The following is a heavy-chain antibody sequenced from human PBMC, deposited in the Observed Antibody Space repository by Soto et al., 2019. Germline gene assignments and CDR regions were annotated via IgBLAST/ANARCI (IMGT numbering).Heavy chain of an antibody. Sequence: GGSLILSCSASGFNFAKFAMNWVRPAPGRGLEWVSAISGGVSTTYYADSVKGRFTISRDNSRNTVHLQIDSLRAEDTAIYYCAKELEIVLMVHAASDSWGQGIPVTVSS. CDR2: ISGGVSTT. CDR1: GFNFAKFA. D-gene: IGHD2-8*01. J-gene: IGHJ4*02. CDR3: AKELEIVLMVHAASDS. V-gene: IGHV3-23*01.